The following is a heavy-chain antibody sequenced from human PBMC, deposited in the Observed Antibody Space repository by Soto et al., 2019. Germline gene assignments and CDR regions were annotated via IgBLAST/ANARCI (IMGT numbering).Heavy chain of an antibody. D-gene: IGHD3-9*01. CDR1: GYSFTSYW. CDR2: IYPGDSDT. CDR3: ARPQYDIFTGYPYCFDY. Sequence: GESLKISCKGSGYSFTSYWIGWVRQMPGKGLEWVGIIYPGDSDTRYSPSFQGQVTISADKSISTAYLQWNSLKASDTAMYYCARPQYDIFTGYPYCFDYWAQGTLVTVSS. J-gene: IGHJ4*02. V-gene: IGHV5-51*01.